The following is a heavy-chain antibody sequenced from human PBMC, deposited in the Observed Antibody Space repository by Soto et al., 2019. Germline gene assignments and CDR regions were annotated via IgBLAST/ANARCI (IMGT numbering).Heavy chain of an antibody. J-gene: IGHJ6*02. CDR2: IDPSDSYT. V-gene: IGHV5-10-1*01. CDR1: GYSFTSYW. D-gene: IGHD3-9*01. Sequence: GESLKISCKGSGYSFTSYWISWVRQMPGKGLEWMGRIDPSDSYTNYSPSFQGHVTISADKSISTAYLKWSSLKASDTAMYYCARPVRYFDWPTLTYYYYYGMDVWGQGTTVTVS. CDR3: ARPVRYFDWPTLTYYYYYGMDV.